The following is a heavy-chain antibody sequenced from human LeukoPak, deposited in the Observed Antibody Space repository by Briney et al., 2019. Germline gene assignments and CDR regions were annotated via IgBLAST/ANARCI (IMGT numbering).Heavy chain of an antibody. V-gene: IGHV3-33*06. CDR3: AKTPMVRGAVGDY. Sequence: GRSLRLSCAASGFTFSSYGMHWVRQAPGKGLEWVAVIWYDGSNKYYADSVKGRFTISRDNSKNTLYLQMNSLRAEDTAVYYCAKTPMVRGAVGDYWGQGTLVTVSS. J-gene: IGHJ4*02. D-gene: IGHD3-10*01. CDR2: IWYDGSNK. CDR1: GFTFSSYG.